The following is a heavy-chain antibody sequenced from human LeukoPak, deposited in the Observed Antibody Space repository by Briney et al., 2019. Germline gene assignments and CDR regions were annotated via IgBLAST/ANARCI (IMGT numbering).Heavy chain of an antibody. CDR2: ISSSSSYI. CDR1: GFTFSSYS. J-gene: IGHJ4*02. CDR3: ARDESVVPAAFDY. D-gene: IGHD2-2*01. V-gene: IGHV3-21*01. Sequence: GGSLRLSCAASGFTFSSYSMNWVRQAPGKGLEWVSSISSSSSYIYYADSVKGRFTISRDNAKNSLYLQMNSLRAEDTAVYYCARDESVVPAAFDYWGQGTLVTASS.